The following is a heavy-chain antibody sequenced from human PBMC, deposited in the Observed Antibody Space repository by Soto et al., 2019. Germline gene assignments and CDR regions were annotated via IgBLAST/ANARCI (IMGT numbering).Heavy chain of an antibody. V-gene: IGHV1-69*12. CDR3: ARAPTGNSGWYLAYY. Sequence: QVQLVQSGAEVKKPGSSVKVSCKASGGTFSSYAISWVRQAPGQGLEWMGGIIPIFGTANYAQKFQGRVTITADESTSAAYRELSSLRSEDTALYYCARAPTGNSGWYLAYYWGQGTLVTVSS. CDR1: GGTFSSYA. J-gene: IGHJ4*02. CDR2: IIPIFGTA. D-gene: IGHD6-19*01.